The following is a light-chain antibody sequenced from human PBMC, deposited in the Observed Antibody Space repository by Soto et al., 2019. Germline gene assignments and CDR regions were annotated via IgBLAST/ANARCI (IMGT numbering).Light chain of an antibody. CDR3: CSFAAGNTYV. Sequence: QSVLTQPASVSGSPGQSIALSCTGTSSDVGTYNLVSWYQQHPGKAPNLLISEGGKRPSGVSDRFSGSKSGNTASLTISGLQAEDEADYYCCSFAAGNTYVFGTGTKVTVL. CDR1: SSDVGTYNL. V-gene: IGLV2-23*01. J-gene: IGLJ1*01. CDR2: EGG.